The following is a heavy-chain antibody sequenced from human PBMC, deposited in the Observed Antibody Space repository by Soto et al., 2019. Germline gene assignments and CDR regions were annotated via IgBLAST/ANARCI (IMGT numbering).Heavy chain of an antibody. J-gene: IGHJ6*02. CDR1: GGSISSYY. V-gene: IGHV4-59*01. D-gene: IGHD3-3*01. CDR2: IYYSGST. Sequence: ETLSLTCTVSGGSISSYYWSWIRQPPGKGLEWIGYIYYSGSTNYNPSLKSRVTISVDTSKNQFSLKLSSVTAADTAVYYCARSNGYYDFWSGYSDYYYYGMDVWGQGTTVTVSS. CDR3: ARSNGYYDFWSGYSDYYYYGMDV.